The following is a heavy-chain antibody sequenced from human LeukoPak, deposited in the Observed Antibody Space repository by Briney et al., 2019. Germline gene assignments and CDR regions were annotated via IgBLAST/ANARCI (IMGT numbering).Heavy chain of an antibody. J-gene: IGHJ4*02. CDR1: GFTFSSYE. Sequence: GGSLRLSCAASGFTFSSYEMNWVRQAPGKGLEWVSYISSSGSTIYYADSVKGRFTISRDNAKNSLYLQMNSLRAEDTAVYYCARGLGNPSIAARPGAFDYWGQGTLVTVSS. D-gene: IGHD6-6*01. V-gene: IGHV3-48*03. CDR2: ISSSGSTI. CDR3: ARGLGNPSIAARPGAFDY.